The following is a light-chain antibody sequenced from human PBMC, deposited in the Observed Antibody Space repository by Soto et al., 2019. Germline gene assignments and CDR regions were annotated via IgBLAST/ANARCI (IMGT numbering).Light chain of an antibody. CDR2: GAS. V-gene: IGKV3-15*01. CDR3: QQYNSWTTIT. Sequence: EIVMTQSPAPLSVSPGERATLSCRASQSISSKLGWYQQRPGQAPRLLIYGASTRATGIPARFSGSGSGTEFTLTISSLQSEDSAVYYCQQYNSWTTITFGQGTRLEIK. CDR1: QSISSK. J-gene: IGKJ5*01.